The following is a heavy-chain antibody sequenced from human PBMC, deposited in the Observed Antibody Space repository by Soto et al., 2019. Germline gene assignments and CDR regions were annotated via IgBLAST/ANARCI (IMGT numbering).Heavy chain of an antibody. J-gene: IGHJ6*02. D-gene: IGHD6-13*01. CDR3: ARDSGDSSSLYYYYYYGMDV. Sequence: QPGGSLRLSCAASGFTFSSYGMHWVRQAPGKGLEWVAVIWYDGSNKYYADSVKGRSTISRDNSKNTLYLQMNSLRAEDTAVCYCARDSGDSSSLYYYYYYGMDVWGQGTTVTVSS. V-gene: IGHV3-33*01. CDR2: IWYDGSNK. CDR1: GFTFSSYG.